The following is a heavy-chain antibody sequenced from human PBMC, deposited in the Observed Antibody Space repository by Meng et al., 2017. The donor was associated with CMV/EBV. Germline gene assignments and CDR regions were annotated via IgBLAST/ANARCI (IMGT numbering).Heavy chain of an antibody. Sequence: QVQLVQSGAEVKKPXSSVKVSXKASGGTFSSYAISWVRQAPGQGLEWMGGIIPIFGTANYAQKFQGRVTITADESTSTAYMELSSLRSEDTAVYYCAVTYCGGDCYLGSSDYWGQGTLVTVSS. CDR1: GGTFSSYA. CDR3: AVTYCGGDCYLGSSDY. D-gene: IGHD2-21*02. V-gene: IGHV1-69*12. J-gene: IGHJ4*02. CDR2: IIPIFGTA.